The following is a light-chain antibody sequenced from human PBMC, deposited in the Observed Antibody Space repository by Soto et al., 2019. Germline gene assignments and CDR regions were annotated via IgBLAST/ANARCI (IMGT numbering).Light chain of an antibody. CDR3: SSSTSDNTRVV. CDR2: EVS. V-gene: IGLV2-14*01. Sequence: QSALTQPASVSGSPGQSITISCAGTMRDVGAYNLVSWYQQHPGRAPQLIIYEVSNRPSGVSNRFSGSKSGNTASLTISGLQAEDEADYYCSSSTSDNTRVVFGGGTKLTVL. J-gene: IGLJ2*01. CDR1: MRDVGAYNL.